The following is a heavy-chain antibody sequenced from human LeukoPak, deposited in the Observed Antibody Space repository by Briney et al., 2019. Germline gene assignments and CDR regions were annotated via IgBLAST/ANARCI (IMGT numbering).Heavy chain of an antibody. CDR2: ISSSGSTI. D-gene: IGHD3-3*01. Sequence: GGSLRLSCAASGFTFSSYAMSWVRQAPGKGLEWVSYISSSGSTIYYADSVKGRFTISRDNAKNSLYLQMNSLRAEDTAVYYCARVYNGITIFGVVIMYFDYWGQGTLVTVSS. V-gene: IGHV3-48*04. J-gene: IGHJ4*02. CDR3: ARVYNGITIFGVVIMYFDY. CDR1: GFTFSSYA.